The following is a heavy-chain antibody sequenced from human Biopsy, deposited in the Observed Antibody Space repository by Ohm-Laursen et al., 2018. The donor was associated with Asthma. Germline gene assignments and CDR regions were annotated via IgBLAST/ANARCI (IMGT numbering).Heavy chain of an antibody. CDR1: GFKFDEYT. V-gene: IGHV3-9*01. D-gene: IGHD3-22*01. CDR3: AKVRSDWVITESFDY. Sequence: RSLRLSCAASGFKFDEYTMHWVRQAPGKGLEWVSGISWNSATMGYADSVEGRFTISKDNAKNSVFLHMDSLRPEDTAFYYCAKVRSDWVITESFDYWGQGVLVTVSS. J-gene: IGHJ4*02. CDR2: ISWNSATM.